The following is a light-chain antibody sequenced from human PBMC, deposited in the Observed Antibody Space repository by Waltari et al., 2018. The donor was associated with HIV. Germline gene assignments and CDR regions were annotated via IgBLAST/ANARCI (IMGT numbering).Light chain of an antibody. CDR1: SSNIGCNI. J-gene: IGLJ1*01. V-gene: IGLV1-44*01. CDR3: ATWDDSLNGYV. Sequence: QSLLTQPPSASGTPGQRVTIPCSGSSSNIGCNIVHWYQLLPGTAPKLLIYSSNQRPSVVPDRISGSKSGTSASLAISGLQAEDEADYYCATWDDSLNGYVFGTGTKVTVL. CDR2: SSN.